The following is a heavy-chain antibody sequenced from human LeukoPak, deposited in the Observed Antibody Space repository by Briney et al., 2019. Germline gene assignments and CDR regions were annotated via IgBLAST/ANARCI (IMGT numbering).Heavy chain of an antibody. CDR1: GFTFSSYW. CDR2: INSDGSTT. J-gene: IGHJ4*02. CDR3: ARVAYCGGDCYSFDY. D-gene: IGHD2-21*02. V-gene: IGHV3-74*01. Sequence: PGGSLRLSCAASGFTFSSYWMHWVRQAPGKGLVWVSRINSDGSTTSYADSVKGRFTISRDSAKNTLYLQMNSLRAEDTAVYYCARVAYCGGDCYSFDYWGQGTLVTVSS.